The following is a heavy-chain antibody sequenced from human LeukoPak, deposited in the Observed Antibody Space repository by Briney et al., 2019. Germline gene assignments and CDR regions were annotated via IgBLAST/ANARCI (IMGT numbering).Heavy chain of an antibody. D-gene: IGHD3-10*02. CDR1: GYTFTHYG. CDR2: ISSSSSYI. CDR3: AELGITMIGGV. Sequence: GGSLRLSCVISGYTFTHYGFHWVRQAPGKGLEWVSSISSSSSYIYYADSVKGRFTISRDNAKNSLYLQMNSLRAEDTAVYYCAELGITMIGGVWGKGTTVTISS. J-gene: IGHJ6*04. V-gene: IGHV3-21*01.